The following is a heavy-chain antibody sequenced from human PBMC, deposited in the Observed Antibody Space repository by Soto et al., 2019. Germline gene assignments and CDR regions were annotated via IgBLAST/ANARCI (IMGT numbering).Heavy chain of an antibody. CDR1: GGSLTSYY. CDR3: ARRIVSTETFDY. D-gene: IGHD5-12*01. V-gene: IGHV4-59*08. J-gene: IGHJ4*02. Sequence: SETLSLTCTVSGGSLTSYYWSWIRQPPGKGLEWIGFVYYTGIARYNPSHKSRVTISVDTSKNQFSLKLTSVTAEDTAIYYCARRIVSTETFDYWGQGTLVTVSS. CDR2: VYYTGIA.